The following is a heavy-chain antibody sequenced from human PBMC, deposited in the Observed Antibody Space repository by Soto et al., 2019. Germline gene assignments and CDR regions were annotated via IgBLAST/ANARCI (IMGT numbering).Heavy chain of an antibody. J-gene: IGHJ6*02. CDR1: GCPISNSSYY. V-gene: IGHV4-39*07. Sequence: PWETLSPTCTCSGCPISNSSYYWGWLRHPPGKGLEWTGEFNYSGSTNYNPSLKSRVTISVDTSKNQFSLKLSSVTAADTAVYYCARARAREPYYYYGMDVWGQGTTVTVSS. CDR2: FNYSGST. CDR3: ARARAREPYYYYGMDV. D-gene: IGHD2-15*01.